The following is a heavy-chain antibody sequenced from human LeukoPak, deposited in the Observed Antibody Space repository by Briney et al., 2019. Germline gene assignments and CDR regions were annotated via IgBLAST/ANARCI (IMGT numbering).Heavy chain of an antibody. Sequence: SETLSLTCTVSGGSISSGGYYWSRIRQPAGKGLEWIGRIYTSGSTNYNPSLKSRVTISVDTSKNQFSLKLSSVTAADTAVYYCARDDAFRNLGRYWGQGTLVTVSS. V-gene: IGHV4-61*02. J-gene: IGHJ4*02. CDR2: IYTSGST. CDR3: ARDDAFRNLGRY. D-gene: IGHD1-14*01. CDR1: GGSISSGGYY.